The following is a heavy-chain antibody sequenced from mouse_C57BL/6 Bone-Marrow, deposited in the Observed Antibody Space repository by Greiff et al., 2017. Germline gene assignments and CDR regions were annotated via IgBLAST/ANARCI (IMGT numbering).Heavy chain of an antibody. J-gene: IGHJ1*03. CDR2: INPGSGGT. V-gene: IGHV1-54*01. CDR3: ARDYGNYLYWYFDV. CDR1: GYAFTNYL. Sequence: QVQLKQSGAELVRPGTSVKVSCKASGYAFTNYLIEWVKQRPGQGLEWIGVINPGSGGTNYNEKFKGKATLTADKSSSTAYMQLSSLTSEDSAVYFGARDYGNYLYWYFDVWGTGTTVTVSS. D-gene: IGHD2-1*01.